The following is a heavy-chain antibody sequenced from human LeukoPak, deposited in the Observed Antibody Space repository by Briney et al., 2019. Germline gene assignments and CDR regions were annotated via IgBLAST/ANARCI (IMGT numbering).Heavy chain of an antibody. CDR2: INPNSGGT. CDR1: GYTFTGYY. D-gene: IGHD3-3*01. V-gene: IGHV1-2*02. CDR3: ARGKRFLEWLFSDY. Sequence: GASVKVSCKASGYTFTGYYMHWVRQAPGQGLEWMGWINPNSGGTNYAQKFQGRVTMTRDTSISTAYMELSRLRSDDTAMYYCARGKRFLEWLFSDYWGQGTLVTVSS. J-gene: IGHJ4*02.